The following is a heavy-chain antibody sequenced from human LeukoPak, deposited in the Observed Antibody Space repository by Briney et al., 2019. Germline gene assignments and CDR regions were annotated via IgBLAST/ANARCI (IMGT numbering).Heavy chain of an antibody. CDR2: INNDGVST. V-gene: IGHV3-74*01. Sequence: GGSLRLSCATSGFTLSSYWIHWVRQVPGKGLEWLSRINNDGVSTSYADSVKGRFTISRDNAKNTLYLRMNSLRAEDTAIYYCARKPLSGGYGGTIDYWGQGTLVTVSS. J-gene: IGHJ4*02. CDR3: ARKPLSGGYGGTIDY. D-gene: IGHD5-12*01. CDR1: GFTLSSYW.